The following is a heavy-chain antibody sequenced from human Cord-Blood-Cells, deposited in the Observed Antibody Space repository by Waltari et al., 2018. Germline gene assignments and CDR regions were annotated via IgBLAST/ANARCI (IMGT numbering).Heavy chain of an antibody. CDR3: ARGISSELVYYYYGMDV. V-gene: IGHV1-69*06. J-gene: IGHJ6*02. Sequence: QVQLVQSGAEVKKPGSSVKVSCKASGGTSSSYALSWVRQAPGQGLEWMGGSVPSFGKANYVQKVQGRVTIAAGKSTSTAYMELSSLGSEDTAVYYCARGISSELVYYYYGMDVWGQGTTVTVSS. D-gene: IGHD6-13*01. CDR1: GGTSSSYA. CDR2: SVPSFGKA.